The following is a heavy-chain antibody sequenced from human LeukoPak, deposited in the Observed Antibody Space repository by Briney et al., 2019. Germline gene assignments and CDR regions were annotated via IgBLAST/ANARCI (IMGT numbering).Heavy chain of an antibody. CDR2: IYYSGST. Sequence: SETLSLTCTVSGVSISSGGYYWSWIRQHPGKGLEWIGYIYYSGSTYYNPSLKSRGTISVDTSKNQFSLKLSSVTAADTAVYYCARDQASSSTNYFDYWGQGTLVTVSS. V-gene: IGHV4-31*03. CDR1: GVSISSGGYY. D-gene: IGHD2-2*01. J-gene: IGHJ4*02. CDR3: ARDQASSSTNYFDY.